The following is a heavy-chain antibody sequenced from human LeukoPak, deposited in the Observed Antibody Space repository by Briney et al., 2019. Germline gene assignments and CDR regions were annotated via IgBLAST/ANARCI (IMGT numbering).Heavy chain of an antibody. J-gene: IGHJ5*02. D-gene: IGHD3-10*01. CDR3: ARRGTSLLWFGEPLMDNWFDP. CDR1: GGSISSGGYY. V-gene: IGHV4-30-2*01. CDR2: IYHSGST. Sequence: KPSETLSLTCTVSGGSISSGGYYWSWIRQPPGKGLEWIGYIYHSGSTYYNPSLKSRVTISVDTSKNQFSLKLSSVTAADTAVYYCARRGTSLLWFGEPLMDNWFDPWGQGTLVTVSS.